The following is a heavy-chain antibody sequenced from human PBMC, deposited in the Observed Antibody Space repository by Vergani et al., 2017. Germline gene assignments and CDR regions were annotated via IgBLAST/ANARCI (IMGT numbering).Heavy chain of an antibody. CDR2: ISGSGLST. J-gene: IGHJ6*02. CDR3: ASPRSVAVDGMDV. V-gene: IGHV3-23*01. Sequence: EVQLLESGGGLGQPGGSLRLSCAVSGFTFSTNAMSWVRQAPGKGLEWVSAISGSGLSTYYADSVKGRFTISRDNSKNTLYLQMNSLRAEDTAVYYCASPRSVAVDGMDVWGQGTTVTVSS. CDR1: GFTFSTNA.